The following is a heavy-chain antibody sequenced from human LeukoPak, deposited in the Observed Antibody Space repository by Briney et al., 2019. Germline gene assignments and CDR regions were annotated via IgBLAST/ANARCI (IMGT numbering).Heavy chain of an antibody. CDR1: GGTLSSYG. CDR3: ARLRADAGSGHNWFDP. J-gene: IGHJ5*02. V-gene: IGHV1-69*04. Sequence: SVKVSCKASGGTLSSYGIGWVRQPPGQGLEWMGRIIPIVNRANSAQRFQGRVTITADTSTNTVYMELSSLRSDDTAVYYCARLRADAGSGHNWFDPWGQGTLVTVSS. D-gene: IGHD1-26*01. CDR2: IIPIVNRA.